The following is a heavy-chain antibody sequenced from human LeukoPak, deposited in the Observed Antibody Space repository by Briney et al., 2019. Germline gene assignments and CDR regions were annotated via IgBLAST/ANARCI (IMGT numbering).Heavy chain of an antibody. V-gene: IGHV3-30*01. J-gene: IGHJ4*02. D-gene: IGHD5-18*01. CDR1: GFTFSSYA. Sequence: PGGSLRLSCAASGFTFSSYAMHWVRQAPGKGLEWVAVISYDGSNKYYAYSVKGRFTISRDNSKNTLYLQMNSLRAEDTAVYYCATPPRVDTARAPIDYWGQGTLVTVSS. CDR3: ATPPRVDTARAPIDY. CDR2: ISYDGSNK.